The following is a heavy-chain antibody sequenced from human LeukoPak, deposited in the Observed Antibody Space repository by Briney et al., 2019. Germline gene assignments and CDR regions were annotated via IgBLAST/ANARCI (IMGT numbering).Heavy chain of an antibody. CDR1: GGSFSGYY. Sequence: SETLSLTCAVYGGSFSGYYWSWIRQPPGKGLEWIGEINHSGSTNYNPSLKSRVTISVDTSKNQFSLKLSSVTAADTAVYDCARVLCSSTSCFDAFDIWGQGTMVTVSS. J-gene: IGHJ3*02. V-gene: IGHV4-34*01. CDR3: ARVLCSSTSCFDAFDI. CDR2: INHSGST. D-gene: IGHD2-2*01.